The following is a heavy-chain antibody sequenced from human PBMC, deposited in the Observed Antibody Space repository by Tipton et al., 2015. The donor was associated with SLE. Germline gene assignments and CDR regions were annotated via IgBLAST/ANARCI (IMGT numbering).Heavy chain of an antibody. Sequence: SLRLSCAASGFIFSDYAMSWVRQAPGKGLGLVSSISGSGGETHYADSVKGRFTISRDRSKNTLYLQMSSLRADDTAVYFCAKDADVDTYGLFYYWGQGALVTVSS. CDR2: ISGSGGET. CDR1: GFIFSDYA. D-gene: IGHD3-16*01. CDR3: AKDADVDTYGLFYY. V-gene: IGHV3-23*01. J-gene: IGHJ4*02.